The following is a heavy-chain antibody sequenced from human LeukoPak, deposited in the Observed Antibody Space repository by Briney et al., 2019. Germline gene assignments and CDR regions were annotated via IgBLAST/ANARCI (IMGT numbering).Heavy chain of an antibody. CDR2: INHSGST. CDR3: ARVRGARDFWSGYYYYYYMDV. D-gene: IGHD3-3*01. V-gene: IGHV4-34*01. J-gene: IGHJ6*03. CDR1: GGSFSGYY. Sequence: PSETLSLTCAVYGGSFSGYYWSWIRQPPGKGLEWIGEINHSGSTNYNPSLKSRVTISVDTSKNQFSLKLSSVTAADTAVYYCARVRGARDFWSGYYYYYYMDVWGKGTTVTVYS.